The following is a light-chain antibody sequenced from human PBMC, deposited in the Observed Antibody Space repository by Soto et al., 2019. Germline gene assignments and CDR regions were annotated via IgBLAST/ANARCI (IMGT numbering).Light chain of an antibody. Sequence: QSVLTQPPSASGTPGQRVTISCSGSSSNIGTYYVDWYQQLPGTAPKLLIHRNGQRPSGVPDRFSASKSGTSASLAISGLQSEDEADYYCEAWDDSLIGVLFGGGTKLTVL. J-gene: IGLJ2*01. CDR1: SSNIGTYY. V-gene: IGLV1-47*01. CDR3: EAWDDSLIGVL. CDR2: RNG.